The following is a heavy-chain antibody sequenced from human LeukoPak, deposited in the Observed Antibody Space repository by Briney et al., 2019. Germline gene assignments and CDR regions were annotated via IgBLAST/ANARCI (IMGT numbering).Heavy chain of an antibody. CDR2: IRSKANSYAT. Sequence: GGSLRLSCAASGFTFSGSAMHWVRQASGKGLEWVGRIRSKANSYATAYAASVKGRFTIYRDDSKNTAYLQMNSLQTEDTAVYYCTRFWFSPWGQGTLVTVSS. D-gene: IGHD3-3*01. CDR1: GFTFSGSA. J-gene: IGHJ5*02. V-gene: IGHV3-73*01. CDR3: TRFWFSP.